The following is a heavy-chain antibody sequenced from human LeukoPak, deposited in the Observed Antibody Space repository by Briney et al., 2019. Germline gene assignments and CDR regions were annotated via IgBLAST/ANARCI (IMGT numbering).Heavy chain of an antibody. V-gene: IGHV1-46*01. Sequence: ASVKVSSKASGYTFTSYYMHWVRQAPGQGLEWMGIINPSGGSTSYAQKFQGRVTMTRDMSTSTVYMELSSLRSEDTAVYYCARDPVDAAAGGSPERTFDYWGQGTLVTVSS. CDR3: ARDPVDAAAGGSPERTFDY. CDR2: INPSGGST. J-gene: IGHJ4*02. D-gene: IGHD5-12*01. CDR1: GYTFTSYY.